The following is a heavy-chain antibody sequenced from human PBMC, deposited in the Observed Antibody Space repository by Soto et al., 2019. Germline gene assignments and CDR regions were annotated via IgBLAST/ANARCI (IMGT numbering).Heavy chain of an antibody. CDR2: ISSSSSTI. CDR3: AAYYYDSSGYWRNF. D-gene: IGHD3-22*01. CDR1: GFTFSSYS. Sequence: GGSLRLSCAASGFTFSSYSMNWVRQAPGRGLEWVSYISSSSSTIYYADSVKGRFTISRDNAKNSLYLQMNSLRDEGTAVYYCAAYYYDSSGYWRNFWGQGTLVTVSS. J-gene: IGHJ4*02. V-gene: IGHV3-48*02.